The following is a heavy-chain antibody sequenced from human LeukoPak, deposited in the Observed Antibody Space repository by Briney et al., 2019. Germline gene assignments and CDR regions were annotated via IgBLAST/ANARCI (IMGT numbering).Heavy chain of an antibody. Sequence: GGSLRLSCAASGFTFSSYDMHWVRQATGKGLEWVSAIGTAGDTYYPGSVKGRSTISRENAKNSLYLQMNSLRAGDTAVYYCARAGGYCTNGVCPTDAFDIWGQGTMVTVSS. J-gene: IGHJ3*02. CDR3: ARAGGYCTNGVCPTDAFDI. V-gene: IGHV3-13*01. D-gene: IGHD2-8*01. CDR2: IGTAGDT. CDR1: GFTFSSYD.